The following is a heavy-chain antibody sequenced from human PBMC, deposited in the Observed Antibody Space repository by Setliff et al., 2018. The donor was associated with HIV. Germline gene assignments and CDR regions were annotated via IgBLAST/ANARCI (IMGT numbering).Heavy chain of an antibody. CDR3: AGDEVYYDTSGGGMDV. CDR1: GGTFRSYA. D-gene: IGHD3-22*01. V-gene: IGHV1-69*13. CDR2: IIPIFGIA. J-gene: IGHJ6*02. Sequence: GASVKVSCKASGGTFRSYAIPWVRQAPGQGLEWMGRIIPIFGIANYAQKFQGSVTITADESTSTAYMELSSLRFEDTAVYYCAGDEVYYDTSGGGMDVWGQGTTVTVSS.